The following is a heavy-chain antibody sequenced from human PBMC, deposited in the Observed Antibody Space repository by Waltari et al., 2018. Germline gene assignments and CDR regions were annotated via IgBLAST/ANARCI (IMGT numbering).Heavy chain of an antibody. J-gene: IGHJ4*02. V-gene: IGHV3-21*01. CDR2: ISRGGSYI. CDR3: AREKYSNYLYYFDY. CDR1: GFSFSTYN. D-gene: IGHD4-4*01. Sequence: EVQLVESGGGLVKPGGSLRLSCAASGFSFSTYNMNWVRQAPGKGLEWVSSISRGGSYIYDADSVKGRFTISRDDAKNSLYLQMNSLRAEDTAVYYCAREKYSNYLYYFDYWGQGILVTVSS.